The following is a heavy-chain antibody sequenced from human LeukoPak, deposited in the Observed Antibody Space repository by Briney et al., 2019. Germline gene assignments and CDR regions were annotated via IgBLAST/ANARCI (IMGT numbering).Heavy chain of an antibody. CDR3: GQDWAWGAFGH. Sequence: GGSLRLSCVASGFTFSSYAMSWVRQAPGKGLEWVSDISGSGGSTYYADSVKGRFTISRDNSKNTLYLQMNRLGAEDTAIYYCGQDWAWGAFGHWGQGTLVTVSS. CDR2: ISGSGGST. CDR1: GFTFSSYA. D-gene: IGHD4/OR15-4a*01. J-gene: IGHJ4*02. V-gene: IGHV3-23*01.